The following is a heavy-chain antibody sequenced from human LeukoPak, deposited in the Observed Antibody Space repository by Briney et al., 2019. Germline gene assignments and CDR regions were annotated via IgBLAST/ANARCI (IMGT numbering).Heavy chain of an antibody. CDR1: GFSFSCYV. D-gene: IGHD2/OR15-2a*01. V-gene: IGHV3-23*01. J-gene: IGHJ4*02. Sequence: PGGSLRLSCATSGFSFSCYVMNWVRQAPGKGLEWVSTISGGGYSTYYADSVKGRFTMSRDNSKNTLYLQMNSLRAEDTAVYYCAKRSLSAPPYSFDYWGQGTLLTVSS. CDR3: AKRSLSAPPYSFDY. CDR2: ISGGGYST.